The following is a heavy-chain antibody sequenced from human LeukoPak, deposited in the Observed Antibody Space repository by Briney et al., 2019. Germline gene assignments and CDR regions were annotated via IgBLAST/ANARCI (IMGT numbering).Heavy chain of an antibody. D-gene: IGHD1-1*01. V-gene: IGHV1-2*04. CDR3: ARVGGTNYYYYGMDV. CDR2: INPNSGGT. J-gene: IGHJ6*02. Sequence: GASVKVSCKASGYTFTGYYMHWVRQAPGQGLEWMGWINPNSGGTNYAQKFQGWVTMTRDTSISTAYMELSRLRSDGTAVYYCARVGGTNYYYYGMDVWGQGTTVTVSS. CDR1: GYTFTGYY.